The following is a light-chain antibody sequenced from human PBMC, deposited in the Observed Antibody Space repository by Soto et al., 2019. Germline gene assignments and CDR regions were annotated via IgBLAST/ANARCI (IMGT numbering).Light chain of an antibody. J-gene: IGKJ4*01. CDR2: GAS. CDR3: QQYNNWPQLT. CDR1: QSVSSN. V-gene: IGKV3-15*01. Sequence: EIVMPQSPATLSVSPGERATLSCKASQSVSSNLAWYQQTPGQAPRLLIYGASTRATGIPARFSGSGSGTEFTLTISRLQSEDFAVYYGQQYNNWPQLTFGGGTKVEIK.